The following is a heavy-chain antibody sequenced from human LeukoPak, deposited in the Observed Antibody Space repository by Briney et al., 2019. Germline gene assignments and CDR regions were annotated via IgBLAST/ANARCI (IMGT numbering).Heavy chain of an antibody. CDR1: GYTFTAYY. D-gene: IGHD6-6*01. CDR3: ARVGSITARKNYFDY. Sequence: ASVTVSREAAGYTFTAYYIHWVRQAPGQGLEWMGWINPNSGGTNSAQKFQGRVTMTRDSSISTAYMEISRLTSDDTAVYHCARVGSITARKNYFDYWGQGTLVTVSS. CDR2: INPNSGGT. V-gene: IGHV1-2*02. J-gene: IGHJ4*02.